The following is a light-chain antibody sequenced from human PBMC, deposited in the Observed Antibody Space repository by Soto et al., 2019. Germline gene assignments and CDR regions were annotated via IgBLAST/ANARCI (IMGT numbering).Light chain of an antibody. Sequence: QSALTQPASVSGSPGQSITISCTGGSSDIGGYNYVSWSQQHPGKAPKLMIYEVTNRPSGVSNCFSGSKSGSTASLTISGLQAEDEADYYCSSYTSSNTLVFGTGTKVTVL. CDR1: SSDIGGYNY. V-gene: IGLV2-14*01. CDR3: SSYTSSNTLV. CDR2: EVT. J-gene: IGLJ1*01.